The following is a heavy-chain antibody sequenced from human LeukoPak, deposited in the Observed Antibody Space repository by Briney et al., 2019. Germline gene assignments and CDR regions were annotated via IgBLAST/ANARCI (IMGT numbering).Heavy chain of an antibody. CDR2: ISSSSGTI. D-gene: IGHD6-13*01. CDR1: GFTFSIYS. V-gene: IGHV3-48*02. CDR3: ARSSSSWDYFDY. J-gene: IGHJ4*02. Sequence: GGSLRLSCAASGFTFSIYSMNWVRQAPGKGLEWVSYISSSSGTIYYADSVKGRFTISRDNAKNSLYLQMNSLRDEDTAVYYCARSSSSWDYFDYWGQGTLVTVPS.